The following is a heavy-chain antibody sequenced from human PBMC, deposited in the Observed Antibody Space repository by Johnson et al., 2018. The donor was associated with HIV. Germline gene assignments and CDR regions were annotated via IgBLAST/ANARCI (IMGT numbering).Heavy chain of an antibody. D-gene: IGHD1-1*01. J-gene: IGHJ3*02. Sequence: EVQLVESGGGVVRPGGSLRLSCAASGFTFDDYGMSWVRQPPGKGLEWVGRIKSKTDGGTTDYAAPVKGRFTISRDDSKNTLYLQMNSLRAEDTAVYYCAREGRNASDAFDIWGQGTMVTVSS. CDR3: AREGRNASDAFDI. V-gene: IGHV3-15*01. CDR2: IKSKTDGGTT. CDR1: GFTFDDYG.